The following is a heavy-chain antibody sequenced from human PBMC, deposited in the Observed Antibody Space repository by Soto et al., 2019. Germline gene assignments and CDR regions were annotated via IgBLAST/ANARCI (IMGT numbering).Heavy chain of an antibody. D-gene: IGHD7-27*01. V-gene: IGHV4-59*01. CDR1: GDSISNYY. CDR2: IYSSGST. CDR3: ARSPPAWGPFIDY. J-gene: IGHJ4*02. Sequence: SDTLSLTCTVSGDSISNYYWSWIRQPPGKELEWIGYIYSSGSTNYNPSLKSRVAISLDMSKNQFSLRLSSVTAADTAVYYCARSPPAWGPFIDYWGQGTLVTVSS.